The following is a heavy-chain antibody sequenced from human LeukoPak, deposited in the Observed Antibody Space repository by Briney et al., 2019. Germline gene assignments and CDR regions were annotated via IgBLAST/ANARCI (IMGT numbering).Heavy chain of an antibody. CDR2: ISWNSGSI. V-gene: IGHV3-9*01. Sequence: GGSLRLSCAASGFTFDDYAMHWVRQAPGKGLEWVSGISWNSGSIGYADSVKGRFTISRDNAKNSLYLQMNSLRAEDTAVYYCAKDMRGYGDYSDWGQGTLVTVSS. CDR3: AKDMRGYGDYSD. J-gene: IGHJ1*01. D-gene: IGHD4-17*01. CDR1: GFTFDDYA.